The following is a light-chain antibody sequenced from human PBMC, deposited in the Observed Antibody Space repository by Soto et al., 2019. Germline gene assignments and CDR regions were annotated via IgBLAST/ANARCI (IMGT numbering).Light chain of an antibody. V-gene: IGKV3-15*01. CDR1: PSVSSD. J-gene: IGKJ4*01. CDR3: QQYNNWPPLT. CDR2: GAS. Sequence: EIVMTQPPATLSVSPGERATLSCRASPSVSSDLAWYQQKPGQAPRLLIYGASTRATGIPARFSGSGSGTEFTLTISSLQSEDFAVYYCQQYNNWPPLTFGGGTKVDIK.